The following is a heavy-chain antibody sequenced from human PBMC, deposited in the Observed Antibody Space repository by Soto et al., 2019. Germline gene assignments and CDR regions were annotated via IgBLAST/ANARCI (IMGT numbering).Heavy chain of an antibody. V-gene: IGHV1-3*01. D-gene: IGHD6-19*01. CDR1: GYTFTSYA. J-gene: IGHJ4*02. CDR3: ARDLGGWPDY. CDR2: INAGNGNT. Sequence: QVQLVQSGAEVKKPGASVKVSCKASGYTFTSYAIHWVRQAPGQRLEWMGWINAGNGNTKYSQKFQDRVTITRDTSASTAYMELSSQRSEDTAVYYCARDLGGWPDYWGQGTLVTVSS.